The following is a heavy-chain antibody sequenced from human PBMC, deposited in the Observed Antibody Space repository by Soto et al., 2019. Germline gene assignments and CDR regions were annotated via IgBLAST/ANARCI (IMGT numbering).Heavy chain of an antibody. D-gene: IGHD5-12*01. CDR1: GYTLTELS. V-gene: IGHV1-24*01. J-gene: IGHJ6*02. CDR2: FDPEDGET. Sequence: GASVKVSCKVSGYTLTELSMHWVRQAPGKGLEWMGGFDPEDGETIYAQKFQGRVTMTEDTSTDTAYKELSSLRYEDTAVYFCATAGGGGYDRGQYYYYYGMDVWGQGTTVTVSS. CDR3: ATAGGGGYDRGQYYYYYGMDV.